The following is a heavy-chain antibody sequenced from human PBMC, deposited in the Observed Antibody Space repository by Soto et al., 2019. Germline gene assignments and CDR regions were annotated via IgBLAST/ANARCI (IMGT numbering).Heavy chain of an antibody. D-gene: IGHD3-22*01. V-gene: IGHV1-3*01. J-gene: IGHJ4*02. CDR1: GYIFSTYT. Sequence: QVHLVQSGAEVKKPGASVKVSCKASGYIFSTYTMHWVRQAPGQRLEWMGWINAANGNTKYSQNFQGRVTISRDTSASTAYLELSSLRSDDTAVYYCARVSFETSGYADYWGQGTLVTVSS. CDR3: ARVSFETSGYADY. CDR2: INAANGNT.